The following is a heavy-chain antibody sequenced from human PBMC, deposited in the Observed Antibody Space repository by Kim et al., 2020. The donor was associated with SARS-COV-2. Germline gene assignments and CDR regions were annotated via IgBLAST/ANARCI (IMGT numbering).Heavy chain of an antibody. V-gene: IGHV4-39*07. CDR1: SGSITSNSYY. Sequence: SETLSLTCTVSSGSITSNSYYWGWIRQPPGKGLEWIGNMYYRGSTYNNPSLKSRVTISVDTSKSQFSLQLSSVTAADTAVYYCARGPSYYDSSGFHPYWYFDLWGRGTLVTVSS. CDR2: MYYRGST. D-gene: IGHD3-22*01. J-gene: IGHJ2*01. CDR3: ARGPSYYDSSGFHPYWYFDL.